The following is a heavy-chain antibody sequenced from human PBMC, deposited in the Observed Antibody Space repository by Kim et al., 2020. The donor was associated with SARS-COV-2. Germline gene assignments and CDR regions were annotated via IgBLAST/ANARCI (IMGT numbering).Heavy chain of an antibody. V-gene: IGHV4-59*01. CDR2: IYYSGST. CDR1: GGSISSYY. D-gene: IGHD1-26*01. J-gene: IGHJ6*02. Sequence: SETLSLTCTVSGGSISSYYWSWIRQPPGKGLEWIGYIYYSGSTNYNPSLKSRVTISVDTSKNQFSLKLSSVTAADTAVYYCARAGGVWEHYYYGMDVWGQGTTVTVSS. CDR3: ARAGGVWEHYYYGMDV.